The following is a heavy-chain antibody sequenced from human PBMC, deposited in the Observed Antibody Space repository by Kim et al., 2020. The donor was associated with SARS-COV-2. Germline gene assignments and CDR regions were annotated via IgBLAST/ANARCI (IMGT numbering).Heavy chain of an antibody. D-gene: IGHD4-17*01. J-gene: IGHJ4*02. Sequence: GGSLRLSCAASGFTVSSNYMSWVRQAPGKGLEWVSVIYSGGSTYYADSVKGRFTISRDNSKNTLYLQMNSLRAEDTAVYYCATGHPPYGDRNYYFDYWGQGTLVTVSS. CDR1: GFTVSSNY. CDR3: ATGHPPYGDRNYYFDY. CDR2: IYSGGST. V-gene: IGHV3-53*01.